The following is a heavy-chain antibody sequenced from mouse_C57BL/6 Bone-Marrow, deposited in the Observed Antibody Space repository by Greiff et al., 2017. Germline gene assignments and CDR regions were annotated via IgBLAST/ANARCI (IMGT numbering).Heavy chain of an antibody. V-gene: IGHV1-81*01. D-gene: IGHD1-1*01. CDR3: ARASFITTVVDFDY. CDR1: GYTFTSYG. Sequence: VQLQQSGAELARPGASVKLSCKASGYTFTSYGISWVKQRTGQGLEWIGEIYPRSGNTYYTEKFKGKATLTADKSSSTAYMELRSLTSEDSAVYFCARASFITTVVDFDYWGQGTTLTVSS. J-gene: IGHJ2*01. CDR2: IYPRSGNT.